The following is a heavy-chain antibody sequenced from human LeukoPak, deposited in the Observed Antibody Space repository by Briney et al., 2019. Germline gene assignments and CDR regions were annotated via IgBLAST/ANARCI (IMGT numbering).Heavy chain of an antibody. Sequence: GSLSLTCTVPLGSLTGYSSSWIRQTPRGGLWRVGNIYFSGSTHSNPSLKSLVTISVDTSKNQFSLKLSSVTAADTAVYYCARGTKPIFGHYYYYYMDVWGKGTTVTVSS. J-gene: IGHJ6*03. CDR1: LGSLTGYS. CDR2: IYFSGST. V-gene: IGHV4-59*12. D-gene: IGHD3-3*01. CDR3: ARGTKPIFGHYYYYYMDV.